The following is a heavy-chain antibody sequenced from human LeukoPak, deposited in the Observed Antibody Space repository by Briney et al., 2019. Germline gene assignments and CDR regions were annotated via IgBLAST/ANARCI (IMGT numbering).Heavy chain of an antibody. V-gene: IGHV1-69*13. D-gene: IGHD4-17*01. J-gene: IGHJ6*03. CDR2: IIPMFGTA. CDR3: ARGRSGDYGDYYYYYYMDV. CDR1: GGTFSSYV. Sequence: SVKVSCKASGGTFSSYVITWVRQAPGQGLEWMGGIIPMFGTADYAQKFQGRVTITADESTSTAYMELSSLRSEDTAVYYCARGRSGDYGDYYYYYYMDVWGKGTTVTISS.